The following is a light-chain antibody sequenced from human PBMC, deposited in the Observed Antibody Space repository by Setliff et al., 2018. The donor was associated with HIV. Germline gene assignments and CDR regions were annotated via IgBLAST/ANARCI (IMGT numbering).Light chain of an antibody. Sequence: QSALIQPPSASGSPGQSVTISCTGTSSDVGAYNYVSWYQQHPGKAPKLMIYEVNKRPSGVPDRFSGSKSGNTASLTVSGLQAEDEADYYCSSHAGSNKGVFGTGTKVTVL. CDR2: EVN. CDR3: SSHAGSNKGV. J-gene: IGLJ1*01. CDR1: SSDVGAYNY. V-gene: IGLV2-8*01.